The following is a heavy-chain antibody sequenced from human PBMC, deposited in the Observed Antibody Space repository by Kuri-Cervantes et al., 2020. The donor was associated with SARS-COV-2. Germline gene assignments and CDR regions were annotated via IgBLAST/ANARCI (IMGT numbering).Heavy chain of an antibody. Sequence: ASVKVSCKASGYTFTGYYMHWVRQAPGQGLEWMGWINPNSGGTNYAQKFQGRVTMTRDTSISTAYMELSRLRSDDTAVYYCATPSYYDSSGSYDAFGIWGQGTMVTVSS. CDR3: ATPSYYDSSGSYDAFGI. CDR1: GYTFTGYY. J-gene: IGHJ3*02. D-gene: IGHD3-22*01. V-gene: IGHV1-2*02. CDR2: INPNSGGT.